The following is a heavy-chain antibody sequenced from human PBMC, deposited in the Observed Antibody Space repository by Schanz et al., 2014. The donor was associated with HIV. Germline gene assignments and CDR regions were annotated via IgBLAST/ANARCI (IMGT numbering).Heavy chain of an antibody. Sequence: QVPLVQSGAEVTKPGSSVKVSCKTLGGTFRTYAVSWVRQAPGQGLEWMGGIVPIFGTTNYAQRFQGRVSITADESTSTAYMELSGLRSEDTAVYYCTRAYCGADCSRFYYYGTDVWGQGTTVTVSS. CDR3: TRAYCGADCSRFYYYGTDV. V-gene: IGHV1-69*01. CDR1: GGTFRTYA. J-gene: IGHJ6*02. CDR2: IVPIFGTT. D-gene: IGHD2-21*02.